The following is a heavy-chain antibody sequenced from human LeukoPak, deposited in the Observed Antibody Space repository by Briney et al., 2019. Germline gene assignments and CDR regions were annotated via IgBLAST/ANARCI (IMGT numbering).Heavy chain of an antibody. CDR1: GFTFSSYA. D-gene: IGHD2-2*01. V-gene: IGHV3-23*01. CDR2: ISGSGGST. CDR3: AKATRGRYCSSTSCYGAYYYYGMDA. Sequence: GGSLRLSCAASGFTFSSYAMSWVRQAPGKGLEWVSAISGSGGSTYYADSVKGRFTISRDNSKNTLYLQMNSLRAEDTAVYYCAKATRGRYCSSTSCYGAYYYYGMDAWGQGTTVTVSS. J-gene: IGHJ6*02.